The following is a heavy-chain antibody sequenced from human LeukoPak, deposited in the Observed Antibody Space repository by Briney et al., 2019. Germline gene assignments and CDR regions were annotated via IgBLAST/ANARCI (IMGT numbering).Heavy chain of an antibody. CDR3: ARVSGSSSHFDY. J-gene: IGHJ4*02. CDR1: GFTFSDYY. V-gene: IGHV3-11*05. D-gene: IGHD1-26*01. Sequence: GGSLRLSCAASGFTFSDYYMSWIRQAPGKGLEWVSYISSSSYTNYADSVKGRFTISRDKAKNSLYLQMNSLRAEDTAVYYCARVSGSSSHFDYWGQGTLVTVSS. CDR2: ISSSSYT.